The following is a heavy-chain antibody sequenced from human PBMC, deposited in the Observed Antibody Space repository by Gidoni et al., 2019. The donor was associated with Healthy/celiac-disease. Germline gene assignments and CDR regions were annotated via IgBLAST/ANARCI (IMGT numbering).Heavy chain of an antibody. V-gene: IGHV3-30*18. J-gene: IGHJ4*02. CDR3: AKEMRQQLVPDY. CDR1: SYG. D-gene: IGHD6-13*01. Sequence: SYGMHWVRQAPGKGLEWVAVISYDGSNKYYADSVKGRFTISRDNSKNTLYLQMNSLRAEDTAVYYWAKEMRQQLVPDYWGQGTLVTVSS. CDR2: ISYDGSNK.